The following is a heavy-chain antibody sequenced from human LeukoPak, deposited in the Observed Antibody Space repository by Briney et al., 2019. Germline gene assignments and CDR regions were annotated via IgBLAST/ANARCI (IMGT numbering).Heavy chain of an antibody. CDR3: ARDRDSNWYPYHDY. CDR2: ISTAGTTV. J-gene: IGHJ4*02. CDR1: GFTFSGYS. Sequence: GGSLRLSCAASGFTFSGYSLNWVRQAPGKGLEWISYISTAGTTVYYADSVKGRFAISRDNAKNSLYLQMNSLRVEDTAVYYCARDRDSNWYPYHDYWGQGVLVTVSS. V-gene: IGHV3-48*04. D-gene: IGHD6-13*01.